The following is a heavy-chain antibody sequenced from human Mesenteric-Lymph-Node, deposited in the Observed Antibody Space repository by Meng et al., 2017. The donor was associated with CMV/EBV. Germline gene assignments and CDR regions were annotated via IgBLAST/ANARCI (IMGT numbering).Heavy chain of an antibody. CDR1: GGFISGNSYY. Sequence: CSSSGGFISGNSYYWAWIRHPPGKGLEWIVSVYYSGSTVYAPSLRSRITIFVDTSRNEFSLTLTSVTAADTAVYYCARNFTAGYFDNWGQGTLVTVSS. CDR3: ARNFTAGYFDN. CDR2: VYYSGST. V-gene: IGHV4-39*01. J-gene: IGHJ4*02.